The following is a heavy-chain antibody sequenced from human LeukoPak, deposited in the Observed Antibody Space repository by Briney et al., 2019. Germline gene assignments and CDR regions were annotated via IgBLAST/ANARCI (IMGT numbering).Heavy chain of an antibody. Sequence: GGSLRLSCAASGLTFSGYSMNWVRQAPGKGLEWVSSISSSSSYIYYADSVKGRFTISRDNAKNSLYLQMNSLRAEDTAVYYCARDRIAVAFDYWGQGTLVTVSS. J-gene: IGHJ4*02. CDR1: GLTFSGYS. CDR3: ARDRIAVAFDY. D-gene: IGHD6-19*01. CDR2: ISSSSSYI. V-gene: IGHV3-21*01.